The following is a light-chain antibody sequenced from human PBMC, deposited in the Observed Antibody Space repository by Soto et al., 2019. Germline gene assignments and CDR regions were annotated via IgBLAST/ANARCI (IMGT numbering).Light chain of an antibody. J-gene: IGKJ5*01. CDR1: QSVSSSY. CDR3: QQYDISPST. Sequence: EIVLTQSPGTLSLSPGERATLSCRASQSVSSSYLAWYQQKPGQAPRLLIYGASSRATGIPDRFSGSGSGADFTLTISRLEPEDFAVYYCQQYDISPSTFGQGTRLEIK. CDR2: GAS. V-gene: IGKV3-20*01.